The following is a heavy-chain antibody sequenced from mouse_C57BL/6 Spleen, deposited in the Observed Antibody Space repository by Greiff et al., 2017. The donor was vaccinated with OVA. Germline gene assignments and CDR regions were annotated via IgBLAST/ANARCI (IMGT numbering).Heavy chain of an antibody. CDR3: ARGWELGNY. CDR2: INPSTGGT. CDR1: GYSFTGYY. Sequence: EVQLQQSGPELVKPGASVKISCKASGYSFTGYYMNWVKQSPEKSLEWIGEINPSTGGTTYNQKFKAKATLTVDKSSSTAYMQLKSLTSEDSAVYYCARGWELGNYWGQGTTLTVSS. J-gene: IGHJ2*01. V-gene: IGHV1-42*01. D-gene: IGHD4-1*01.